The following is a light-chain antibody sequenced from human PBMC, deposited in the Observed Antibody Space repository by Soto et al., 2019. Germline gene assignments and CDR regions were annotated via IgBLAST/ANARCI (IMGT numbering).Light chain of an antibody. CDR1: SGHSSYA. V-gene: IGLV4-69*01. Sequence: QPVLTQSPSASASLGASVKLTCTRSSGHSSYAIAWHQQQPEKGPRYLMKLNSDGSHSKGDGTPYRFSGSSSGAERYLTISSXXXXXEADYYCQTWGSGTVVFGGGTKVTVL. CDR2: LNSDGSH. J-gene: IGLJ2*01. CDR3: QTWGSGTVV.